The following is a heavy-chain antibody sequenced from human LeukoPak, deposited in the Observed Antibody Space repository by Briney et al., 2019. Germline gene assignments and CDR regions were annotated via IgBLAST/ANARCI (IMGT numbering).Heavy chain of an antibody. CDR3: ASSSWKKTFDY. J-gene: IGHJ4*02. Sequence: SETLSLTSRVSGDSITLYYWKWIPKPAGKGLEWIGRIHTSGTTNYNPSLKSRVTTSIDTSQKKLSLNLTSVTAADTAVYYCASSSWKKTFDYWGQGALVTVSS. CDR1: GDSITLYY. CDR2: IHTSGTT. V-gene: IGHV4-4*07. D-gene: IGHD1-1*01.